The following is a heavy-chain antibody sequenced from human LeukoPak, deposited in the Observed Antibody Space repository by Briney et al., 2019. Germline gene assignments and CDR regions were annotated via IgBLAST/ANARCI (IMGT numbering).Heavy chain of an antibody. J-gene: IGHJ4*02. D-gene: IGHD6-13*01. CDR3: ARDLSSSWYSLGY. CDR1: GLTVGDYG. V-gene: IGHV3-20*04. CDR2: INWSGEGT. Sequence: GGSLRLSCAASGLTVGDYGMSWVRPAPGKRLEWVCGINWSGEGTGYADSVKGRFTISRDNAENALYQQMNSLRAEDTALYYCARDLSSSWYSLGYWGRGTLVTVSS.